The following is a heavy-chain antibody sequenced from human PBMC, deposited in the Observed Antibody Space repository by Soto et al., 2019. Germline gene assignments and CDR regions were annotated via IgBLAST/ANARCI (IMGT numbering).Heavy chain of an antibody. CDR3: VRTSLVVAAATREDY. CDR2: INSDGSST. D-gene: IGHD2-15*01. CDR1: GFTFSSYW. V-gene: IGHV3-74*01. J-gene: IGHJ4*02. Sequence: GGSLRLSCAASGFTFSSYWIHWVRQAPGKGLVWVSRINSDGSSTSYAGSVKGRFTISRDNAKNTLYLQMNSLRAEDTAVYYCVRTSLVVAAATREDYWGQGTLVTVSS.